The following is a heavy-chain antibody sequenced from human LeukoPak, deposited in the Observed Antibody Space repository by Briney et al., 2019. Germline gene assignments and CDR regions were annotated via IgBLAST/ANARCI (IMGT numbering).Heavy chain of an antibody. V-gene: IGHV3-30*02. CDR3: ATDRATQYFDY. J-gene: IGHJ4*02. Sequence: GGSLRLSCAASGITFRSYGMHWVRQALGKGLEWVAFIWYDGSNKYYADSVKGRFTISRDNSRNTLFLQMNSLRAEDTAVYYCATDRATQYFDYWGQGTLVSVSS. D-gene: IGHD2-15*01. CDR1: GITFRSYG. CDR2: IWYDGSNK.